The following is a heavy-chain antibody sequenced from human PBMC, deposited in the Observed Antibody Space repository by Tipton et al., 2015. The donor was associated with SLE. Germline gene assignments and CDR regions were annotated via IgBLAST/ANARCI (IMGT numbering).Heavy chain of an antibody. CDR1: GGSISSSSSYY. V-gene: IGHV4-34*01. J-gene: IGHJ1*01. CDR3: ARGVSGTVAGH. D-gene: IGHD5-12*01. Sequence: TLSLTCAVYGGSISSSSSYYWAWIRQPPGKGVEWIGEIKPGGYTNYSPSLKSRGTISLDTSNNQLSLKLNSVTAADTAVYYCARGVSGTVAGHWGQGTQVTVSS. CDR2: IKPGGYT.